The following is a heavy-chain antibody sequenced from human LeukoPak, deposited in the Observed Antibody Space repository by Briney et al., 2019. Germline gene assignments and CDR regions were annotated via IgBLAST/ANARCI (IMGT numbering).Heavy chain of an antibody. V-gene: IGHV4-38-2*02. J-gene: IGHJ3*02. CDR3: ARVLESGPATNAFDI. D-gene: IGHD5-12*01. CDR1: GGSISSYY. Sequence: PSETLSLTCTVSGGSISSYYWSWIRQPPGKGLEWIGSIYHSGSTYYNPSLKSRVTISVDTSKNQFSLKLSSVTAADTAVYYCARVLESGPATNAFDIWGQGTMVTVSS. CDR2: IYHSGST.